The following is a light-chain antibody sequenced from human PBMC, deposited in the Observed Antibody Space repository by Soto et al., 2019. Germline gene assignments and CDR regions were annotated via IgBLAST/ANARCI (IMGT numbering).Light chain of an antibody. CDR1: QSLSNW. J-gene: IGKJ3*01. CDR3: QQYYSYVT. Sequence: DIQMTQSPSTLSASVGDRVTITCRASQSLSNWLAWYQQKPGKAPKLLIYKASSLESGVPSRFSGSGSGTEFTLTISSLQPDDFATYYCQQYYSYVTFGPGTKVDIK. CDR2: KAS. V-gene: IGKV1-5*03.